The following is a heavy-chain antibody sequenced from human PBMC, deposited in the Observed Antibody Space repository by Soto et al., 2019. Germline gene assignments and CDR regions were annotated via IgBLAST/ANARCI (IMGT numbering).Heavy chain of an antibody. V-gene: IGHV1-18*01. D-gene: IGHD1-1*01. Sequence: QVHLVPSGAEVKKPGASVKVSCKASGYTFTSYGITWVRQAPGQGLEWMGWISAHNGNTDYAQKLQGRVIVTRDTSTSTAYMELRILTSDYTAVYYCSRGRYADYSGQGALVTVSS. CDR2: ISAHNGNT. CDR1: GYTFTSYG. J-gene: IGHJ4*02. CDR3: SRGRYADY.